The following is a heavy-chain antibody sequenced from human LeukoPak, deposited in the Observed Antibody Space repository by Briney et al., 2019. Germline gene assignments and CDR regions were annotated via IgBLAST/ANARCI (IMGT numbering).Heavy chain of an antibody. V-gene: IGHV4-34*01. D-gene: IGHD2-2*01. CDR2: INHSGST. J-gene: IGHJ4*02. CDR1: GVSFSGYY. CDR3: ARGQNCSSTSCGFDY. Sequence: SETLSLTCAVYGVSFSGYYWSWIRQPPGKGLEWIGEINHSGSTNYNPSLKSRVTISVDTSKNQFSLKLSSVTAADTAVYYCARGQNCSSTSCGFDYWGQGTLVTVSS.